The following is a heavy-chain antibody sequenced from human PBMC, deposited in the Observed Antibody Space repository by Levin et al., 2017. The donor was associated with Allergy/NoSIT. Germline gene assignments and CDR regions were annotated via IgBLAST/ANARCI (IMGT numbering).Heavy chain of an antibody. CDR2: ISEIGRT. Sequence: TPSLPCTVSGGSMRHSYWSWIRQSPGKGLEYIGYISEIGRTNYNPSLQSRVSISIDTSKKQFSLKLTSVTAADTALYYCARDQLAYGMDGWGPGATVIVSS. J-gene: IGHJ6*02. D-gene: IGHD2-2*01. CDR1: GGSMRHSY. CDR3: ARDQLAYGMDG. V-gene: IGHV4-59*01.